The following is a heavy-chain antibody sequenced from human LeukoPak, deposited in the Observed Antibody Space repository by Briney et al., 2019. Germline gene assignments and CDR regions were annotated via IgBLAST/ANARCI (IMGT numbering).Heavy chain of an antibody. Sequence: PGGSLRLSCAASGFTFDKSWMSWVRQAPGKGLEWVANIKEDGSEIFYVGSVKGRFTISRDNAKKSLHLQMNSLRADDTAMYYCARDGRSVSQFDFFDNWGQGALVTVSS. CDR1: GFTFDKSW. D-gene: IGHD2-15*01. J-gene: IGHJ4*02. CDR2: IKEDGSEI. V-gene: IGHV3-7*01. CDR3: ARDGRSVSQFDFFDN.